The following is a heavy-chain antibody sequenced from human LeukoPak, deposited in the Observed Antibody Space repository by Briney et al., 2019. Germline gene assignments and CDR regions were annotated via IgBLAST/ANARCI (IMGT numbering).Heavy chain of an antibody. CDR3: ARVLGGSWPEDYYMDV. D-gene: IGHD6-13*01. Sequence: ASVKVSCKASGYTFTSYYMHWVRQAPGQGLEWMGIINPSGGSTSYAQKFQGRVTMTRDMSTSTVYMELSSLRSEDTDVYYCARVLGGSWPEDYYMDVWGKGTTVTVSS. J-gene: IGHJ6*03. CDR2: INPSGGST. V-gene: IGHV1-46*01. CDR1: GYTFTSYY.